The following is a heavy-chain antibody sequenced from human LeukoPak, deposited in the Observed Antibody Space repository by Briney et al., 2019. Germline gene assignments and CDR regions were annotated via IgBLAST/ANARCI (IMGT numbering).Heavy chain of an antibody. J-gene: IGHJ4*02. CDR3: ASSGHVWSGYDY. CDR1: GFTFSSYA. Sequence: QPGGSLRLSCAASGFTFSSYAMSWVRQAPGKGLEWVSAISGSGGSTYYADSVKGRFTISRDNAKNTLYLQMNSLKTEDTAVYYCASSGHVWSGYDYWGQGTLVTVSS. V-gene: IGHV3-23*01. D-gene: IGHD3-3*02. CDR2: ISGSGGST.